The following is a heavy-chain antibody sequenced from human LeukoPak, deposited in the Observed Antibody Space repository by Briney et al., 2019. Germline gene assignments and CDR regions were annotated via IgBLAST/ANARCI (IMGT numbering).Heavy chain of an antibody. J-gene: IGHJ4*02. CDR1: GFTVRNNY. CDR3: ATGEWMLRGDGVDY. Sequence: GGSLRLSCAASGFTVRNNYMSWVRQAPGKGLEWVSVIYSGGSTHYADSVKGRFTISRDNSKNTLYLQMNSLRAEDTAVYFCATGEWMLRGDGVDYWGQGTLVTVSS. V-gene: IGHV3-66*01. CDR2: IYSGGST. D-gene: IGHD3-10*01.